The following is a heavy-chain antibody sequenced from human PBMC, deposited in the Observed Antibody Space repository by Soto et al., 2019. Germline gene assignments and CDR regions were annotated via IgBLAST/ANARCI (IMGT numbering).Heavy chain of an antibody. Sequence: GGSLRLSCAASGFTFSSYSMNWVRQAPGKGLEWVSYISSSSSTIYYADTVKGRFTISRDNAKNSLYLQMNSLRDEDTAVYYCAREVITDTAMDHSYYYYYGMDVWVQGTTVTVSS. CDR2: ISSSSSTI. D-gene: IGHD5-18*01. V-gene: IGHV3-48*02. CDR1: GFTFSSYS. CDR3: AREVITDTAMDHSYYYYYGMDV. J-gene: IGHJ6*02.